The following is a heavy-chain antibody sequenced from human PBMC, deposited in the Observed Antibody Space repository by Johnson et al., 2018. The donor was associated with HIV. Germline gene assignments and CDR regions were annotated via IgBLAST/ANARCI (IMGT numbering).Heavy chain of an antibody. CDR2: LRGGEDDT. D-gene: IGHD1-7*01. Sequence: VQLVEFGGGLVQPGRSLRLSCAASGFTFRSYAMIWVRQAPGKGLEWVSFLRGGEDDTYYADSVKGRFTISRENAKNSLYLPMNSLRAEDTAVCYCARVQGKYNWNYGDAFDIWGQGTMVTVSS. CDR3: ARVQGKYNWNYGDAFDI. CDR1: GFTFRSYA. V-gene: IGHV3-23*04. J-gene: IGHJ3*02.